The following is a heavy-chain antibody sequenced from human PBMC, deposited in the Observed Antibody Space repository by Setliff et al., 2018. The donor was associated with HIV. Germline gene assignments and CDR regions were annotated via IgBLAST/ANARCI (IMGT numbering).Heavy chain of an antibody. V-gene: IGHV3-21*01. CDR1: GFTFSSYS. CDR3: ARVVGAYYDSSGYYYSYYFDY. CDR2: ISSSSSYI. Sequence: GESPKISCAASGFTFSSYSMNWVRQAPGKGLEWVSSISSSSSYIYYADSVKGRFTISRDNAKNSLYLQMNSLRAEDTAVYYCARVVGAYYDSSGYYYSYYFDYWGQGTLVTVSS. D-gene: IGHD3-22*01. J-gene: IGHJ4*02.